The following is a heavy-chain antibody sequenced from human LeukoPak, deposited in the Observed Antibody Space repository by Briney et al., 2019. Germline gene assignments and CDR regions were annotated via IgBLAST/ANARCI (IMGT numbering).Heavy chain of an antibody. J-gene: IGHJ3*02. CDR2: IYSGGRT. CDR3: AKDLSMYYYVRNAFDI. D-gene: IGHD3-10*02. Sequence: GGSLRLSCAASGFTVSRNYMSWVRQAPGKGLEWVSVIYSGGRTYYADSVKGRFTISRDNSKNTLYLQMTRLRAEDTAVYYCAKDLSMYYYVRNAFDIWGQGTMVTVSS. V-gene: IGHV3-66*01. CDR1: GFTVSRNY.